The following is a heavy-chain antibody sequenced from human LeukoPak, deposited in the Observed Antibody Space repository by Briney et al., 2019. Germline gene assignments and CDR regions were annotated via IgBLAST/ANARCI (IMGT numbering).Heavy chain of an antibody. CDR1: GDTFTSSG. CDR2: ISAYNGNT. D-gene: IGHD7-27*01. CDR3: ARDGDVNFDY. J-gene: IGHJ4*02. Sequence: ASAKVSCKASGDTFTSSGRSWGRHDLGQGLEWMGWISAYNGNTNYAQKLQGRVTMTTDTSTSTAYMELRSLRSDETAVYYCARDGDVNFDYWGQGTLVTVSS. V-gene: IGHV1-18*01.